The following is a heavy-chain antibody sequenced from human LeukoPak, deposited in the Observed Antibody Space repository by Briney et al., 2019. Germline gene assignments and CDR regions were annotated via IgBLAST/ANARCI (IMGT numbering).Heavy chain of an antibody. CDR1: GYSFTSYW. CDR2: IYPGDSDT. CDR3: ARPQGWGAEGGHFDY. J-gene: IGHJ4*02. V-gene: IGHV5-51*01. Sequence: GESLKISCKGSGYSFTSYWNGWVRQMPGKGLEWMGIIYPGDSDTRYSPSFQGQVTISADKSISTAYLQWSSLKASDTAMYYCARPQGWGAEGGHFDYWGQGTLVAVSS. D-gene: IGHD3-16*01.